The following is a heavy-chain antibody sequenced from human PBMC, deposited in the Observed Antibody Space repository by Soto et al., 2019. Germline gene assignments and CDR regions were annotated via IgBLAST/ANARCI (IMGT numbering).Heavy chain of an antibody. D-gene: IGHD3-22*01. Sequence: LRLSCAASGFTFSSYAMSWVRQAPGKGLEWVSAISGSGGSTYYADSVKGRFTISRDNSKNTLYLQMNSLRAEDTAVYYCAKDLQSSDYYDSSGYYLDAFDIWGQGTMVTVSS. CDR3: AKDLQSSDYYDSSGYYLDAFDI. CDR2: ISGSGGST. J-gene: IGHJ3*02. V-gene: IGHV3-23*01. CDR1: GFTFSSYA.